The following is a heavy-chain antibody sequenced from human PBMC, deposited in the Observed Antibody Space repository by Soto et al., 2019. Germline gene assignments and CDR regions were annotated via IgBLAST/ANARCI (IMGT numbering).Heavy chain of an antibody. V-gene: IGHV3-23*01. CDR3: ATMNGYFEY. CDR2: ITATGDRT. J-gene: IGHJ4*02. CDR1: GFRFSSYS. D-gene: IGHD3-22*01. Sequence: SLRLSCADSGFRFSSYSMSWVRQTPGKGLEWVAAITATGDRTYYADSVTGRFTISRDNPKKTHYLQMTSLRAEDTAMYYCATMNGYFEYWGQGTPVTVSS.